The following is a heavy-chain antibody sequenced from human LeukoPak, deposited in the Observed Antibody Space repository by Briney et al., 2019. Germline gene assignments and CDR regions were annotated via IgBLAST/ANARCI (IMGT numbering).Heavy chain of an antibody. D-gene: IGHD3-9*01. CDR2: INAGNGNT. CDR3: ASPRDILTHDAFDI. Sequence: ASVKVSCKASGGTFSSYAISWVRQAPGQRLEWMGWINAGNGNTKYSQKFQGRVTITRDTSASTAYMELSSLRSEDTAVYYCASPRDILTHDAFDIWGQGTMVTVSS. J-gene: IGHJ3*02. CDR1: GGTFSSYA. V-gene: IGHV1-3*01.